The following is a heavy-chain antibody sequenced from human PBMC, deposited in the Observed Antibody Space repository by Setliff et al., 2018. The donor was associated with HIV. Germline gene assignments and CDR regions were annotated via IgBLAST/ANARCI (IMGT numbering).Heavy chain of an antibody. CDR2: FKSKTDGGTT. Sequence: GGSLRLSCTGTGFTFTDAWVSWVRQVPGKGLEWVGRFKSKTDGGTTDYAAPVKGRFTISRDDSRKTLYLQMNSLRTEDTAVYYCTRNNVAWYQPLGYFDLWGRGNQVTVSS. CDR3: TRNNVAWYQPLGYFDL. V-gene: IGHV3-15*01. D-gene: IGHD2-2*01. J-gene: IGHJ2*01. CDR1: GFTFTDAW.